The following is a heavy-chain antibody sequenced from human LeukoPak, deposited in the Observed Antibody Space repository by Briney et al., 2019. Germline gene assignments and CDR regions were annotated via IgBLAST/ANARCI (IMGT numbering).Heavy chain of an antibody. V-gene: IGHV4-34*01. CDR3: ARVVDDSSGYYYGPPAAFDY. CDR1: GGSFSGYY. Sequence: SETLSLTCAVYGGSFSGYYWSWIRQPPGKGLEWIGEINHSGSTNYNPSLKSRVTISVDTSKNQFSLKLSSVTAADTAVYYCARVVDDSSGYYYGPPAAFDYWGQGTLVTVSS. CDR2: INHSGST. J-gene: IGHJ4*02. D-gene: IGHD3-22*01.